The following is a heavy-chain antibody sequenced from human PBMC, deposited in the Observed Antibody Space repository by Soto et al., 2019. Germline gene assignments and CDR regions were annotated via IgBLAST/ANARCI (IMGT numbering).Heavy chain of an antibody. J-gene: IGHJ3*02. V-gene: IGHV1-18*01. D-gene: IGHD3-9*01. CDR1: GYTFTSYG. CDR3: ARGLRYFDWLLPKAPFDAFDI. CDR2: ISAYNGNT. Sequence: GASVKVSCKASGYTFTSYGISWVRQAPGQGLEWTGWISAYNGNTNYAQKLQGRVTMTTDTSTSTAYMELRSLRSDDTAVYYCARGLRYFDWLLPKAPFDAFDIWGQGTMVTVSS.